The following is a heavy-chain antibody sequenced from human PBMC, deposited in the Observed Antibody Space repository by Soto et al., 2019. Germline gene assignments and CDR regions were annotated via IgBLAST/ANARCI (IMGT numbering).Heavy chain of an antibody. J-gene: IGHJ4*02. CDR2: IKQDGSEK. CDR3: ASKGNCSSTSCYREYYFDY. Sequence: GSLRLSCAASGFTFSSYWMSWVRQAPGKGLEWVANIKQDGSEKYYVDSVKGRFTISRDNAKNSLYLQMNSLRAEDTAVYYCASKGNCSSTSCYREYYFDYWGQGTLVTVSS. CDR1: GFTFSSYW. D-gene: IGHD2-2*02. V-gene: IGHV3-7*03.